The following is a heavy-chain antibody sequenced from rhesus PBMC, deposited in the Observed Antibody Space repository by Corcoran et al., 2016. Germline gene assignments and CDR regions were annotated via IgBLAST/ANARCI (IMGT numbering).Heavy chain of an antibody. Sequence: QVQLQESGPGVVKPSETLSLTCAVSGGSISDSYRWSCIRHPPGEGLEWIGNIYGSSTSTNNNPSLKSRFTISKDTSKNQFSLKLSSVTAADTAVYYCARDQKLQLDYWGQGVLVTVSS. CDR1: GGSISDSYR. CDR3: ARDQKLQLDY. J-gene: IGHJ4*01. V-gene: IGHV4S10*01. CDR2: IYGSSTST. D-gene: IGHD5-12*01.